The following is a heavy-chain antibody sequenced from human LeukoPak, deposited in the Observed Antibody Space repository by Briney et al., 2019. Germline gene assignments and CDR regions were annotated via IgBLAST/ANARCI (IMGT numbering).Heavy chain of an antibody. CDR2: ISSSSSYI. D-gene: IGHD6-19*01. Sequence: KTGGSLRLSCAASGFTFSSYSMNWVRQAPGKGLEWVSSISSSSSYIYYADSVKGRFTISRDNAKNSLYLQMNSLRAEDTAVYYCARDPNEYSSGWEYYFDYWGQGTLVTVSS. J-gene: IGHJ4*02. CDR3: ARDPNEYSSGWEYYFDY. CDR1: GFTFSSYS. V-gene: IGHV3-21*01.